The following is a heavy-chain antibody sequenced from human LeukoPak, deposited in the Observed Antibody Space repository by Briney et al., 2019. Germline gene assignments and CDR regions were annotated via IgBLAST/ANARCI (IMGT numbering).Heavy chain of an antibody. D-gene: IGHD7-27*01. CDR2: ITSNGDTT. Sequence: GGSLRLSCSASGFTFSSYAMHWVRQAPGKGLEYVSSITSNGDTTYYTDSVKGRFTISRDNSKNTLYLQMSSLRAEDTAVYYCLRDRLGTGDYWGQGTLVSVSS. V-gene: IGHV3-64D*06. CDR1: GFTFSSYA. CDR3: LRDRLGTGDY. J-gene: IGHJ4*02.